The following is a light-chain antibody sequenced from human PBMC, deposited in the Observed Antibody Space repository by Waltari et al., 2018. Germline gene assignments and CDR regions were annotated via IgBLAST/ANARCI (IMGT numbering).Light chain of an antibody. J-gene: IGLJ3*02. CDR1: GSNIGAGYD. CDR3: QSYDTSLSVV. V-gene: IGLV1-40*01. Sequence: QSVLTQPPSVSGAPGQRVTISCTGSGSNIGAGYDVHWYQQLPRAAPKLLIYVSSTRPLGVPYRFFGSASGTSASLAITGLQAEDEADYYCQSYDTSLSVVFGGGTKLTVL. CDR2: VSS.